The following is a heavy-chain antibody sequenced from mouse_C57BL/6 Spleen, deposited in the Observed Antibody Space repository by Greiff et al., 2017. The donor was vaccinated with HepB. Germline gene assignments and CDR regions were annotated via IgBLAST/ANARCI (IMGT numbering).Heavy chain of an antibody. Sequence: EVQLVESEGGLVQPGSSMKLSCTASGFTFSDYYMAWVRQVPEKGLEWVANINYDGSSTYYLDSLKSRFIISRDNAKNILYLQMSSLKSEDTATYYCARGLYDYDLDYWGQGTTLTVSS. V-gene: IGHV5-16*01. D-gene: IGHD2-4*01. CDR3: ARGLYDYDLDY. CDR1: GFTFSDYY. CDR2: INYDGSST. J-gene: IGHJ2*01.